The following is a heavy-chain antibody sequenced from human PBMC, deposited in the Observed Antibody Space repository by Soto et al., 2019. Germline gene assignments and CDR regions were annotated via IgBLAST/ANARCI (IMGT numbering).Heavy chain of an antibody. CDR2: ISHSGST. CDR3: VGESTPSGLNWFDT. Sequence: QLQLLESGSGLVKPSQTLSLTCSVSGGSINSGRSSWNWIRQPPGKGLEWIAYISHSGSTYYTPSLNSRVTIAVDRSKNQFSLKLTSLTAADTAVYYCVGESTPSGLNWFDTWGPGILVTVSS. CDR1: GGSINSGRSS. J-gene: IGHJ5*02. D-gene: IGHD2-8*02. V-gene: IGHV4-30-2*01.